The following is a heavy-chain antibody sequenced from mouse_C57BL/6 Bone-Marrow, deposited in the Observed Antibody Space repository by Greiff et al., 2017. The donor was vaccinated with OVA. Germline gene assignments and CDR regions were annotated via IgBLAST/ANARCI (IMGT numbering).Heavy chain of an antibody. Sequence: QVQLQQSGAELVRPGTSVKMSCKASGYTFTNYWIGWAKQRPGHGLEWIGDIYPGGGYTNYNEKFKGKATLTADKSSSTACMQFSSLTSEDSAIYYCARSHYYYGSRDYAMDYWGQGTSVTVSS. V-gene: IGHV1-63*01. CDR3: ARSHYYYGSRDYAMDY. D-gene: IGHD1-1*01. CDR1: GYTFTNYW. CDR2: IYPGGGYT. J-gene: IGHJ4*01.